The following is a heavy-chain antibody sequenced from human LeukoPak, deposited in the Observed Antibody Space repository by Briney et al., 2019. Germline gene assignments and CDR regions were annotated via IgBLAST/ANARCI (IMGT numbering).Heavy chain of an antibody. Sequence: GGSLRLSCAASGFTFSSYAMSWVRQAPGKGLEWVSAISGSGGSTYYADSVKGRFTVSRDNSKNTLYLQMNSLRAEDTAVYYCAKLIRSNYAEYFQHWGQGTLVTVSS. CDR3: AKLIRSNYAEYFQH. D-gene: IGHD5-24*01. J-gene: IGHJ1*01. CDR1: GFTFSSYA. V-gene: IGHV3-23*01. CDR2: ISGSGGST.